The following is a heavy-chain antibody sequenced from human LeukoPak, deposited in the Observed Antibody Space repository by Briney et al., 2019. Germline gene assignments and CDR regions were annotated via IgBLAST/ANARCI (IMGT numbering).Heavy chain of an antibody. J-gene: IGHJ4*02. CDR1: GYTFTSYG. D-gene: IGHD1-7*01. V-gene: IGHV1-18*01. CDR3: ARGHSYNWNSAHGY. Sequence: GASVKVSCKASGYTFTSYGISWVRQAHGQGLEWMGRISAYNGNTNYAQKLQGRVTMTTDTSTSTAYMELRSLRSDDTAEYYCARGHSYNWNSAHGYWGQGTLATVSS. CDR2: ISAYNGNT.